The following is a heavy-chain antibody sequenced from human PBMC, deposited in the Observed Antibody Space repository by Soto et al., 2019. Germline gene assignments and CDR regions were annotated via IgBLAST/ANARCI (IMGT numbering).Heavy chain of an antibody. Sequence: SETLSLTCSVSGDSMTSGGYYWSWVRHHPGKGLEWVGSIYYTGDTYFNPSLKSRITVSMDTSKNEFSLKLTSVTSADTAVYFSARGAPRPPEVQTYVHVWGQGTLVTVSS. V-gene: IGHV4-31*03. CDR3: ARGAPRPPEVQTYVHV. CDR2: IYYTGDT. CDR1: GDSMTSGGYY. J-gene: IGHJ4*01. D-gene: IGHD3-16*01.